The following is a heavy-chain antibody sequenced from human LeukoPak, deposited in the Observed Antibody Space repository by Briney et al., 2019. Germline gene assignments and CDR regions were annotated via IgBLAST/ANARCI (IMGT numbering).Heavy chain of an antibody. V-gene: IGHV3-30*02. CDR1: GFTFSSYG. D-gene: IGHD3-10*01. Sequence: QSGGSLRLSCAASGFTFSSYGMHWVRQAPGKGLEWVAFIRYDGSNKYYADSVKGRFTISRDNSKNTLYLQMNSLRAEDTAVYYCAKHYGSGKSNYFDYWGQGTLVTVSS. CDR3: AKHYGSGKSNYFDY. J-gene: IGHJ4*02. CDR2: IRYDGSNK.